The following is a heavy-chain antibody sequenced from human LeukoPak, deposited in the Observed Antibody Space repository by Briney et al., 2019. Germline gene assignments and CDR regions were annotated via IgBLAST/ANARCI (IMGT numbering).Heavy chain of an antibody. D-gene: IGHD3-22*01. V-gene: IGHV1-24*01. CDR1: GYSITELS. Sequence: GASVKVSCTVSGYSITELSTHWVRQAPGKGLEWMGGFDPEDGETIYAQKFQGRVTMTEDTSTDTAYMELSSLRSEDTAVYYCATEYYYDSSGGLPWGQGTLVTVSS. CDR2: FDPEDGET. J-gene: IGHJ5*02. CDR3: ATEYYYDSSGGLP.